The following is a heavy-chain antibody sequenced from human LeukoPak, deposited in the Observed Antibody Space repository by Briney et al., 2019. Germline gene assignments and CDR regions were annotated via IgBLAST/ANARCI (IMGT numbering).Heavy chain of an antibody. J-gene: IGHJ4*02. CDR1: GFTFSSYAM. CDR2: IYHSGST. V-gene: IGHV4-4*02. Sequence: GSLRLSCAASGFTFSSYAMSWVRQAPGKGLEWIGEIYHSGSTNYNPSLKSRVTISVDKSKNQFSLKLSSVTAADTAVYYCAREEGDHWGQGTLVTVSS. CDR3: AREEGDH.